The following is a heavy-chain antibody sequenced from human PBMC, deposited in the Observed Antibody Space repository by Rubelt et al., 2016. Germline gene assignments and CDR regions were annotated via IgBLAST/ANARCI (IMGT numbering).Heavy chain of an antibody. D-gene: IGHD6-13*01. V-gene: IGHV3-30*19. CDR2: ISYDGSNK. CDR3: ARDLSSTYYYYGMDV. J-gene: IGHJ6*02. Sequence: RLSCAASGFTFSSYGMHWVRQAPGKGLEWVAVISYDGSNKYYADSVKGRFTISRDNSKNTLYLQMNSLRAEDTAVYYCARDLSSTYYYYGMDVWGQGTTVTVSS. CDR1: GFTFSSYG.